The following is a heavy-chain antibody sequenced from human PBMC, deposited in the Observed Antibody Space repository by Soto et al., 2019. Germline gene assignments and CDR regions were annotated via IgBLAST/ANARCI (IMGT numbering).Heavy chain of an antibody. Sequence: PGGSLRLSCAASGFTFSNYALNWVRHAPGKGLEWVSGISGGGGGTHYTDSVKGRFTISRDNSKNTLYLQMNSLRAEDTAVYYCALASCYGDDRDIHYWPQGALDPGSA. CDR2: ISGGGGGT. CDR1: GFTFSNYA. V-gene: IGHV3-23*01. J-gene: IGHJ4*02. CDR3: ALASCYGDDRDIHY. D-gene: IGHD4-17*01.